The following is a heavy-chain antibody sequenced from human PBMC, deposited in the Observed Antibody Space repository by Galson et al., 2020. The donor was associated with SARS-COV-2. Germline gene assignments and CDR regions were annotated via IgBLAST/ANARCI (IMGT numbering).Heavy chain of an antibody. CDR1: GFSLSPSEMC. V-gene: IGHV2-70*11. D-gene: IGHD3-3*02. CDR3: ARMSVLAYDY. Sequence: KPTQTLTLTCTFSGFSLSPSEMCVSWIRQPPGKALEWLARIDWDDDKYYSTSLKTRLTISKDTSKNQVVLTMTNMDPVDTATYYCARMSVLAYDYWGQGTLVTVSS. CDR2: IDWDDDK. J-gene: IGHJ4*02.